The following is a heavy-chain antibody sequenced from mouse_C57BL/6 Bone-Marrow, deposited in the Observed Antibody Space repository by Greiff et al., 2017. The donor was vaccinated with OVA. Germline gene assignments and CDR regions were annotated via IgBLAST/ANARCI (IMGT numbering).Heavy chain of an antibody. J-gene: IGHJ4*01. D-gene: IGHD2-2*01. CDR3: ASMVTTGESYAMDY. Sequence: EVHLQQSGPELVKPGASVKISCKASGYTFTDYYMNWVKQSHGKSLEWIGAINPNNGGTNYNQKFKGKATLTVDKSSSTAYMELRSLTSEDSAVYYCASMVTTGESYAMDYWGQGTSVTVSS. CDR1: GYTFTDYY. V-gene: IGHV1-26*01. CDR2: INPNNGGT.